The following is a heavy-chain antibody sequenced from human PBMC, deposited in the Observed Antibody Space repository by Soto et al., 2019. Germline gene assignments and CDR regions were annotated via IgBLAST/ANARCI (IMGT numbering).Heavy chain of an antibody. V-gene: IGHV1-69*01. CDR3: ARGALNYYDSSGYFDY. Sequence: QVQLVQSGAEVKKPGSSVKVSCKASGGTFSSYAISWVRQAPGQGLEWMGGIIPIFGTANYAQKFQGRVTIPADESTSTAYMELSSLRSEDTAVYYCARGALNYYDSSGYFDYWGQGTLVTVSS. D-gene: IGHD3-22*01. CDR1: GGTFSSYA. J-gene: IGHJ4*02. CDR2: IIPIFGTA.